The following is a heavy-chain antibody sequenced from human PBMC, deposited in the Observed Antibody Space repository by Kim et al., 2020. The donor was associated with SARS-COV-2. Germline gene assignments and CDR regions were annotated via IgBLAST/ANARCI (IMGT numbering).Heavy chain of an antibody. D-gene: IGHD4-17*01. J-gene: IGHJ6*02. Sequence: SRKSRVTISVDTSKTKFSLKLSSVTAADTAVYYCARDIRDYGYYYYGMDVWGQGTTVTVSS. V-gene: IGHV4-4*08. CDR3: ARDIRDYGYYYYGMDV.